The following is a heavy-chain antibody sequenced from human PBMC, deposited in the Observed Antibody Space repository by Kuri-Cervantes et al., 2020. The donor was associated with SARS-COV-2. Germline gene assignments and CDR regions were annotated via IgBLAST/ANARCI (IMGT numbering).Heavy chain of an antibody. D-gene: IGHD3-10*02. CDR2: IYYSGST. CDR1: GGSVSSGSYY. CDR3: ARGVTMFGEDV. V-gene: IGHV4-61*01. J-gene: IGHJ6*02. Sequence: SETLSLTCTVSGGSVSSGSYYWSWIRQPPGKGLEWIGYIYYSGSTNYNPSLKSRVTISVDTSKNQFSLKLSSVTAADTAVYYCARGVTMFGEDVWGQGTTVTVSS.